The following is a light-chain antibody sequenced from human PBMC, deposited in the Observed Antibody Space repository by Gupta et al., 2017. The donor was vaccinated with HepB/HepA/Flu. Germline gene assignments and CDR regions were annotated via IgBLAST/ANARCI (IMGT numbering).Light chain of an antibody. V-gene: IGKV1-33*01. J-gene: IGKJ4*01. CDR3: HQYRSPLT. Sequence: DIQMSKSPSSLSASVGDRVTITCQASQDISKSLNWYQQKPGKAPMLLTYEASKFESGVPSRFSGSGSGTDLTFTISSLQPEDFATYYYHQYRSPLTFGGGTRVDLK. CDR2: EAS. CDR1: QDISKS.